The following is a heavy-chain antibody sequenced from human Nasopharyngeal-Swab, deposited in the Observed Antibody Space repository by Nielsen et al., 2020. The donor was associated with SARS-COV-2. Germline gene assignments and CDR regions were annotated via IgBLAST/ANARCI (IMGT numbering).Heavy chain of an antibody. D-gene: IGHD2-2*01. CDR3: ARGLSGIVPAPILGLGPYYSYYYMDV. CDR1: GGSFSGHQ. CDR2: VIHGVST. J-gene: IGHJ6*03. V-gene: IGHV4-34*01. Sequence: SETLSLTCAVYGGSFSGHQWSWFRQPPGKGLQWIGGVIHGVSTNYNPSLKSRVTISVDTSKNQFALKLSSVTPADTAVYYCARGLSGIVPAPILGLGPYYSYYYMDVWGKGTTVTVSS.